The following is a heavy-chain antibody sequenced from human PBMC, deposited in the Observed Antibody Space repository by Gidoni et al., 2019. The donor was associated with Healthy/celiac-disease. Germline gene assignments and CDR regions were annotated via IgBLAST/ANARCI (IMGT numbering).Heavy chain of an antibody. CDR3: AKTRVEQWLGNWFDP. D-gene: IGHD6-19*01. CDR2: ISGSGGST. V-gene: IGHV3-23*01. CDR1: GFPFSSYA. J-gene: IGHJ5*02. Sequence: EVQLLESGGGLVQPGGSLRLSCAASGFPFSSYAMSWVRQAPGKGLEWVSAISGSGGSTYYADSVKGRFTISRDNSKNTLYLQMNSLRAEDTAVYYCAKTRVEQWLGNWFDPWGQGTLVTVSS.